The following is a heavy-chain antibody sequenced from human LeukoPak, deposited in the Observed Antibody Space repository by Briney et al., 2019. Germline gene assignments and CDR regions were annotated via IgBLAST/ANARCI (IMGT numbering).Heavy chain of an antibody. CDR2: INPNSGGT. J-gene: IGHJ4*02. D-gene: IGHD1-26*01. CDR3: ARVARRLLTSGSYSY. CDR1: GYTFTGYY. Sequence: ASVKVSCKASGYTFTGYYMHWVRQAPGQGLEWMGWINPNSGGTNYVQKFQGRVTMTRDTSISTAYMELSRLRSDDTAVYYCARVARRLLTSGSYSYWGQGTLVTVSS. V-gene: IGHV1-2*02.